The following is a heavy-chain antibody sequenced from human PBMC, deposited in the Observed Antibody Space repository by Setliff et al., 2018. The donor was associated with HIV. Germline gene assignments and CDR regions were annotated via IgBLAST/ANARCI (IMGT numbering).Heavy chain of an antibody. J-gene: IGHJ4*02. D-gene: IGHD5-12*01. CDR2: INAGNGNT. V-gene: IGHV1-3*01. CDR3: ARGGGYDVVIYFDY. Sequence: GASVKVSCKASGYTFTSYPMHWVRQAPGQGLEWMGWINAGNGNTRYSQTFQGRVTITRDTSASTAYMELSSLRSEDTAVYYCARGGGYDVVIYFDYWGQGTRVTVSS. CDR1: GYTFTSYP.